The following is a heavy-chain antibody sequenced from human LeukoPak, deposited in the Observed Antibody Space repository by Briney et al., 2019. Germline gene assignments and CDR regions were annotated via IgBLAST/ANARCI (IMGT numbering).Heavy chain of an antibody. Sequence: SETLSLTCAVYGGSFSGYYWSWIRQPPGKGLEWIGEINHSGSTNYNPSLKSRVTISVDTSKNQFSLKLSSVTAADTAVHYCARVTLDYYNSSGYRSFDYWGQGTLSPSPQ. J-gene: IGHJ4*02. CDR2: INHSGST. V-gene: IGHV4-34*01. D-gene: IGHD3-22*01. CDR1: GGSFSGYY. CDR3: ARVTLDYYNSSGYRSFDY.